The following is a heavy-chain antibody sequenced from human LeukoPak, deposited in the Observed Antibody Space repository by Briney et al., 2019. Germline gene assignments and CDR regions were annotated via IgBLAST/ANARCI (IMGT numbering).Heavy chain of an antibody. Sequence: GRSLRLSCAASGFTFSSYGMHWVRQAPRRGLEWGSVIWYDGSNKYYADSVKSRFTTSTDNTTNTLYLQMNSLRVEDTAVYYCARDVYLLWFGESAAGFDYGDQGTVVTVTA. CDR2: IWYDGSNK. D-gene: IGHD3-10*01. CDR1: GFTFSSYG. V-gene: IGHV3-33*01. J-gene: IGHJ4*02. CDR3: ARDVYLLWFGESAAGFDY.